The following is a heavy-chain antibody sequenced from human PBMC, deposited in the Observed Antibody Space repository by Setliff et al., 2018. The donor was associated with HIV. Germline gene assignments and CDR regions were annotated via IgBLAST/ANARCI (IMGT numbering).Heavy chain of an antibody. V-gene: IGHV4-4*08. CDR2: IYTSGST. Sequence: SETLSLTCTVSGGSISSYYWSWIRQPPGKGLEWIGYIYTSGSTNYNPSLKSRVTISVDTSKNQFSLKLSSVTAADTAVYYCAATSDTAMVVNWYFDLWGRGTLVTVS. D-gene: IGHD5-18*01. CDR1: GGSISSYY. CDR3: AATSDTAMVVNWYFDL. J-gene: IGHJ2*01.